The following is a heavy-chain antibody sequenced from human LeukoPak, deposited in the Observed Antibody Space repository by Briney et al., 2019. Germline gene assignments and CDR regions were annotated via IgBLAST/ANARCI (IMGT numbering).Heavy chain of an antibody. J-gene: IGHJ4*02. D-gene: IGHD6-13*01. V-gene: IGHV4-4*07. Sequence: SETLSPTCTVSGGSISSYYWSWIRQPAGKGLEWIGRIYTSGSTNYNPSLKSRVTMSVDTSKNQFSLKLSSVTAADTAVYYCARDTYSSSSRGGFYFDYWGQGTLVTVSS. CDR1: GGSISSYY. CDR3: ARDTYSSSSRGGFYFDY. CDR2: IYTSGST.